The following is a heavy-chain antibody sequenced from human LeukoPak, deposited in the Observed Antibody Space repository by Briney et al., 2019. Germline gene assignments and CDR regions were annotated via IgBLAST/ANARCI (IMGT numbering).Heavy chain of an antibody. J-gene: IGHJ4*02. V-gene: IGHV4-39*07. D-gene: IGHD1-26*01. CDR1: GGSISSSSYY. CDR3: ARGRGSYSAIDY. Sequence: SETLSLTCTVSGGSISSSSYYWGWIRQPPGKGLEWIGSIYYSGSTYYNPSLKSRVTISVDTSKNQFSLKLSSVTAADTAVYYCARGRGSYSAIDYWGQGTLVTVSS. CDR2: IYYSGST.